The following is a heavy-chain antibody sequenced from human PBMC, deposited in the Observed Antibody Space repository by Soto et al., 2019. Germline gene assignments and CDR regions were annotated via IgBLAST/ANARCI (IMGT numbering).Heavy chain of an antibody. CDR3: ARGFCNTSSWYFDL. CDR2: IYYSGNT. Sequence: QVQLQESGPGLVKPSGTLSLTCAVSGGPITSNNWRSWVRQRPGRGLEWIGAIYYSGNTNYNPSLRGRVSMSVDKSQNQFSLWLTSVTAADTAVYYCARGFCNTSSWYFDLWGQGILITVSS. CDR1: GGPITSNNW. V-gene: IGHV4-4*02. D-gene: IGHD6-13*01. J-gene: IGHJ4*02.